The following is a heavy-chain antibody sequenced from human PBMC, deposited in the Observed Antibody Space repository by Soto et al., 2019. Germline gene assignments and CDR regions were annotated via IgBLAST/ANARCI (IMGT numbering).Heavy chain of an antibody. CDR3: ARAPYYDFWSGYYPSDAFDI. V-gene: IGHV1-18*01. J-gene: IGHJ3*02. D-gene: IGHD3-3*01. CDR1: GYTFTSYG. CDR2: ISAYNGNT. Sequence: ASVKVSCKASGYTFTSYGISWVRQAPGQGLEWMGWISAYNGNTNYAQKLQGRVTMTTDTSTSTAYMELRSLRSDDTAVYYCARAPYYDFWSGYYPSDAFDIWGQGTMVTVSS.